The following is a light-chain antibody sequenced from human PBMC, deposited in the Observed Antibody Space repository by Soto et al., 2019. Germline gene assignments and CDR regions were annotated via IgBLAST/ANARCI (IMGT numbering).Light chain of an antibody. CDR1: QGVSSSY. CDR3: QQYGSSPRT. Sequence: ECVLKQYTGTLSLSPGDRATLSCRASQGVSSSYLAWYQHKPGQAPRLLISGASSRATGIPDRFSGSGSGTDFTLTISRREPEDFAVYYCQQYGSSPRTFGQGPRWIS. CDR2: GAS. J-gene: IGKJ1*01. V-gene: IGKV3-20*01.